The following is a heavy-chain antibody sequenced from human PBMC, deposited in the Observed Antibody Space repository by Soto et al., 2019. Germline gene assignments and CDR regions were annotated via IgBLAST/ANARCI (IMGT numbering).Heavy chain of an antibody. CDR1: GGSISSGGYY. J-gene: IGHJ6*02. D-gene: IGHD4-4*01. Sequence: TLSLTCTVSGGSISSGGYYWSWIRQHPGKGLEWIGYIYYSGSTYYNPSLKSRVTISVDTSKNQFSLKLSSVTAADTAVYYCARRAVTTVEAYYYYYYGMDVWGQGTTVTVSS. CDR2: IYYSGST. CDR3: ARRAVTTVEAYYYYYYGMDV. V-gene: IGHV4-31*03.